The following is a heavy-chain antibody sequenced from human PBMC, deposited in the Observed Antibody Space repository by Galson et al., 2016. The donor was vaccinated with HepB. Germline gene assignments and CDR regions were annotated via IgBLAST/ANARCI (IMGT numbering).Heavy chain of an antibody. V-gene: IGHV6-1*01. Sequence: CAISGDSVSSNIAAWNWIRQSPSRGLEWLGRTYYRSKWYNDYVPSVKSRITISPDTSKNQFSLQLKSVTPEDTAVYYCTRVSFLGRGLTNWGQGILVTVSS. CDR1: GDSVSSNIAA. CDR2: TYYRSKWYN. J-gene: IGHJ4*02. D-gene: IGHD2/OR15-2a*01. CDR3: TRVSFLGRGLTN.